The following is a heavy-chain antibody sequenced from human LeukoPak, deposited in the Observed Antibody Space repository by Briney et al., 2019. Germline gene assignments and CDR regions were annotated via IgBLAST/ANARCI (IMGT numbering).Heavy chain of an antibody. V-gene: IGHV3-23*01. CDR1: GLTFSSYA. CDR2: ISSGGSNT. CDR3: ATGRGSGNFNWFDP. J-gene: IGHJ5*02. D-gene: IGHD3-10*01. Sequence: GGSLRLSCTASGLTFSSYAMSWVRQAPGQGLEWVSVISSGGSNTYYADSVKGRFIISRDNSKNTLYLQMNSLGAEDTAVYCCATGRGSGNFNWFDPWGQGTLVTVSS.